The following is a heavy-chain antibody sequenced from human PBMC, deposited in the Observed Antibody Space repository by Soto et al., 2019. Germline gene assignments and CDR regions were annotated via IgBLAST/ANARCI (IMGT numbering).Heavy chain of an antibody. CDR3: ARVSGELGYYFDY. CDR1: GFTFSSYS. Sequence: EVQLVESGGGLVKPGGSLRLSCAASGFTFSSYSMNWVRQAPGKGLEWVSSISSSSNYADSVKGRFTISRDNGKKSLYLQRNSLRAEDTAVYYCARVSGELGYYFDYWGQGTLVTVSS. J-gene: IGHJ4*02. V-gene: IGHV3-21*01. CDR2: ISSSS. D-gene: IGHD1-26*01.